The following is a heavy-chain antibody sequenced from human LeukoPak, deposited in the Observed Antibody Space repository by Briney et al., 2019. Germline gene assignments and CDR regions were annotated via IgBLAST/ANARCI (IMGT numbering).Heavy chain of an antibody. V-gene: IGHV3-23*01. Sequence: GASLRLSCAASGFTFSSYAMSWVRQAPGKGLEWVSAISGSGVSTYYADSVKGRFTISRDYSKNTLYLQMDSLRAEDTAVYYCAKDLYCSSNSCYLFDHWGQGTLVTVSS. CDR3: AKDLYCSSNSCYLFDH. J-gene: IGHJ4*02. D-gene: IGHD2-2*01. CDR1: GFTFSSYA. CDR2: ISGSGVST.